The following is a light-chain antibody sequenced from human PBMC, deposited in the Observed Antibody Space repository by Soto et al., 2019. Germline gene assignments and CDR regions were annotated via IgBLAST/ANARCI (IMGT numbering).Light chain of an antibody. V-gene: IGKV3-15*01. CDR1: QSVSSN. J-gene: IGKJ1*01. CDR2: GAS. Sequence: EIVMTQSPATLSVSPGERASLSCRASQSVSSNLAWYQQKPGQAPRLLIYGASTRATGIPGRFSGSGSGTEFTLTISRLQSEEFAVYYCQQYNNWPPWTFGQGTKVEIK. CDR3: QQYNNWPPWT.